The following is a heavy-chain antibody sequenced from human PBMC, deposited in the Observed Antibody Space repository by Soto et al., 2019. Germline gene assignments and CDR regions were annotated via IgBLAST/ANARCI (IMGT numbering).Heavy chain of an antibody. V-gene: IGHV1-3*01. CDR1: GYTFTSYA. CDR2: INAGNGNT. Sequence: GASVKVSCKASGYTFTSYAMHWVRQAPGQRLEWMGWINAGNGNTKYSQKFQGRVTITRDTSASTAYMELSSLRSEDTAVYYCAREGGALYDSSGHPDYWGQGTLVTVSS. J-gene: IGHJ4*02. D-gene: IGHD3-22*01. CDR3: AREGGALYDSSGHPDY.